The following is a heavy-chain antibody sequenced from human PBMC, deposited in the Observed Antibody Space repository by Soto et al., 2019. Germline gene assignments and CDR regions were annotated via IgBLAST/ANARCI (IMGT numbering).Heavy chain of an antibody. CDR2: IYNSGST. Sequence: QVQLQESGPGLVKTSQTLSLTCTVSGGSISSGGHYWSWIRQHPGKGLEWIGHIYNSGSTYYNPSLKSRITISVDTSKNQFSLRLSSVTAADTAVYYCATLTYSSSWSYWNFDLWGRGTLVTVSS. CDR3: ATLTYSSSWSYWNFDL. J-gene: IGHJ2*01. D-gene: IGHD6-13*01. CDR1: GGSISSGGHY. V-gene: IGHV4-31*03.